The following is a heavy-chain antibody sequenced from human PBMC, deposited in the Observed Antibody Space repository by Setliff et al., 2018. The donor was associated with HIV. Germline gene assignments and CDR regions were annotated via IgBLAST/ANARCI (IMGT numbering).Heavy chain of an antibody. CDR3: AREGYAFDI. J-gene: IGHJ3*02. D-gene: IGHD1-1*01. CDR1: GFSLSTSGMR. Sequence: GPTLVNPTQTLTLTCAFSGFSLSTSGMRVSWIRQPPGKALEWLARIDWDDDKFYSTSLKTRLTISKDTSKNQVVLTMTNMDPVDTATYYCAREGYAFDIWGQGTMVTVSS. CDR2: IDWDDDK. V-gene: IGHV2-70*04.